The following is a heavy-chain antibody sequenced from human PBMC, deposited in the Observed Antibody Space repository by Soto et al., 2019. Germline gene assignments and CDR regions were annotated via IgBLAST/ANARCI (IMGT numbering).Heavy chain of an antibody. Sequence: QVQLVQSGAEVREPGASITVSCKASGYTFSGYYIHWFRQAPGQGLEWMGWINPNTGGSNYAPKFKGRVAMTRDTSIFTVHMRLNRLTPDDTAVDYCARDLVVDGPDNYGMDVWGQGTTVTVSS. J-gene: IGHJ6*02. CDR2: INPNTGGS. CDR1: GYTFSGYY. V-gene: IGHV1-2*02. CDR3: ARDLVVDGPDNYGMDV.